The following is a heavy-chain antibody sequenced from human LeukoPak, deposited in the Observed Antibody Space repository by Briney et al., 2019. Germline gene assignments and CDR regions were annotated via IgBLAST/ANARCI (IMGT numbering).Heavy chain of an antibody. CDR2: IITIFGTA. J-gene: IGHJ3*02. D-gene: IGHD4-17*01. V-gene: IGHV1-69*13. CDR3: VSGAPTNSDAFDI. Sequence: GASVKVSCKASGGTFSSYAISWVRQAPGQGLEWMGGIITIFGTANYAQKFQGRVTITADESTGTAYMELSSLRSEDTAVYYCVSGAPTNSDAFDIWGQGTMVTVSS. CDR1: GGTFSSYA.